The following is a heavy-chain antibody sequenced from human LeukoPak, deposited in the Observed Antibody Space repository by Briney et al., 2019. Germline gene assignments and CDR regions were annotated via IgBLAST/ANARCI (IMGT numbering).Heavy chain of an antibody. J-gene: IGHJ4*02. CDR2: IIPIFGTA. CDR1: GGTFSSYA. CDR3: AREALRYSSSWDY. D-gene: IGHD6-6*01. V-gene: IGHV1-69*13. Sequence: SVKVSCKASGGTFSSYAISWVRQAPGQGLEWMGGIIPIFGTANYAQKFQGRVTIAADESTSTAYMELSSLRSEDTAVYYCAREALRYSSSWDYWGQGTLVTVSS.